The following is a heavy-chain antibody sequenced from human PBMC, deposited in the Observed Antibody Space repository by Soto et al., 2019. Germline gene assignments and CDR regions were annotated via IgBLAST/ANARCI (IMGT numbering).Heavy chain of an antibody. CDR3: ARGPSYSDSYFDH. CDR2: ISYDGNNK. Sequence: QVQLVESGGGAVQPGGSRRLSWAASEFTFSNYAMHWVRQARGKGLQWLAVISYDGNNKYYADSVEGRFTISRDNSKNTVYLQMNSLRLEDTAVYYCARGPSYSDSYFDHWGQGTLVIVSS. D-gene: IGHD4-17*01. CDR1: EFTFSNYA. J-gene: IGHJ4*02. V-gene: IGHV3-30*03.